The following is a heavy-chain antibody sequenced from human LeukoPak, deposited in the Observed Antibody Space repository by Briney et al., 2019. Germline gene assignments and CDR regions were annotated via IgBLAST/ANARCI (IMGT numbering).Heavy chain of an antibody. CDR3: AKDQSGPVVTPFDP. CDR2: IRYDGSNK. CDR1: GFTFSSYG. D-gene: IGHD4-23*01. Sequence: PGGSLRLSCAASGFTFSSYGMHWVRQAPGKGLEWVAFIRYDGSNKYYADSVKGRFTISRDNSKNTLYLQMNSLRAEDTAVYYCAKDQSGPVVTPFDPWGQGTLVTVSS. V-gene: IGHV3-30*02. J-gene: IGHJ5*02.